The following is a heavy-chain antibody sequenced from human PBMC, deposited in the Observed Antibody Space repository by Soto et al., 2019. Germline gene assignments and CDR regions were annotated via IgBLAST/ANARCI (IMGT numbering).Heavy chain of an antibody. Sequence: QVQLVQSGAEVKKPGASVKVSCKASGYPFTTYDISWVRQAAGQGLEWMGWINLNSGHTDYAQRFQGRVTMTRNTSLSIAYMELTGLSSEYTAVYYCARGRGWRDYWGQGTLVTVSS. CDR3: ARGRGWRDY. D-gene: IGHD6-19*01. CDR1: GYPFTTYD. J-gene: IGHJ4*02. CDR2: INLNSGHT. V-gene: IGHV1-8*01.